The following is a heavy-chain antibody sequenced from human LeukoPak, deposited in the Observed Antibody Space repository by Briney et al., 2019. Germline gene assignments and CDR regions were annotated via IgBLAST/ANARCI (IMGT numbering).Heavy chain of an antibody. CDR2: IYYSGST. Sequence: SETLSLTCTVSGGSISSGDYYWSWIRQPPGKGLEWIGYIYYSGSTYYNPSLKSRVTISVDTSKNQFSLKLSSVTAADTAVYYCARNRVYYDFWSGYYADYYYYYMDVWGKGTTVTVSS. J-gene: IGHJ6*03. D-gene: IGHD3-3*01. CDR3: ARNRVYYDFWSGYYADYYYYYMDV. CDR1: GGSISSGDYY. V-gene: IGHV4-30-4*08.